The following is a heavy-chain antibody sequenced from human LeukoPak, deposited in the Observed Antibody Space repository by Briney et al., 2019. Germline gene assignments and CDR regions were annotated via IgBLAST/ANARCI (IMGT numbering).Heavy chain of an antibody. CDR2: IYYSGST. Sequence: PSETLSLTCTVSGGSISSGGYYWSWIRQHPGKGLEWIGYIYYSGSTYYNPSLKSRVTISVDTSKNQFSLKLSSVTAADTAVCYCARVFLSYYYGSGSPEHGNFDYWGQGTLVTVSS. CDR1: GGSISSGGYY. CDR3: ARVFLSYYYGSGSPEHGNFDY. D-gene: IGHD3-10*01. J-gene: IGHJ4*02. V-gene: IGHV4-31*03.